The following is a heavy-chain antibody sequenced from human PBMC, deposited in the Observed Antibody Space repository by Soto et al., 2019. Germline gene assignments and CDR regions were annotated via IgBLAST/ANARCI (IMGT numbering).Heavy chain of an antibody. J-gene: IGHJ4*02. V-gene: IGHV3-30*18. D-gene: IGHD6-19*01. CDR1: GFTFSSSG. CDR2: ISSDGSNR. Sequence: GGSLRLSCVASGFTFSSSGMHWVRQAPGKGLEWVAFISSDGSNRYYADSVKGRFSISRDNSKNTLLLQMNSLRDEDTATYYCAKDKGGSGLYFDYWGQGSLVTVS. CDR3: AKDKGGSGLYFDY.